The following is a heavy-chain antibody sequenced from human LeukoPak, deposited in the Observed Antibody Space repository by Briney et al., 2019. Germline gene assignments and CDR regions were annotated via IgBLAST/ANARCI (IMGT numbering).Heavy chain of an antibody. V-gene: IGHV1-46*01. CDR2: INPSGGST. J-gene: IGHJ4*02. Sequence: ASVKVSCKASGYTFTSYYMHWVRQAPGQGLGWMGIINPSGGSTSYAQKFQGRVTMTRDTSTSTVYMELSSLRSEDTAVYYCARGVGSSAGRFLLLDYWGQGTLVTVSS. CDR1: GYTFTSYY. D-gene: IGHD6-6*01. CDR3: ARGVGSSAGRFLLLDY.